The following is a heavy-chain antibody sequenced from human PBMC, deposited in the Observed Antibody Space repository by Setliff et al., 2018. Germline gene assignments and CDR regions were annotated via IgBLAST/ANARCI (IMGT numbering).Heavy chain of an antibody. CDR1: GGSISGYY. CDR3: ARGFSYGVTAYGLDI. D-gene: IGHD3-10*01. V-gene: IGHV4-59*13. Sequence: SETLSLTCIVSGGSISGYYWAWFRHPPGKELEWFGRIYITGSTDYNPSLKSRVTISEDTSKSQFSLELSSVTAADTAVYFCARGFSYGVTAYGLDIWGRGTMVTVSS. CDR2: IYITGST. J-gene: IGHJ3*02.